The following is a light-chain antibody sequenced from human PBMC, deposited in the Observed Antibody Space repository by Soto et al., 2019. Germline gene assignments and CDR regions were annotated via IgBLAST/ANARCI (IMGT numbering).Light chain of an antibody. J-gene: IGLJ1*01. Sequence: QSVLTQPPSVSGAPGQRVTISCTGSSSTIGAGYDVHWYQQLPGTAPKLLIYGNSNRPSGVPDRFSGSKSGTSASLAITGLQAEDEADYYFQSYDSSPPVFVTGTKVTVL. CDR1: SSTIGAGYD. CDR3: QSYDSSPPV. CDR2: GNS. V-gene: IGLV1-40*01.